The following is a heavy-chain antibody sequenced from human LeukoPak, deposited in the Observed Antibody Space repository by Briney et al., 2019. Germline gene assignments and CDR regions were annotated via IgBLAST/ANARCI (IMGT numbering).Heavy chain of an antibody. Sequence: GGSLRLSCAASGFTFSSYWMSWVRQAPGKGLEWVANIKQDGSEKYYVDSVKGRFTISRDNTKNSLYLQMNSLRAEDTAVYYCARARCTSCPTRPNWYFDLWGRGTLVTVSS. CDR2: IKQDGSEK. CDR3: ARARCTSCPTRPNWYFDL. V-gene: IGHV3-7*01. D-gene: IGHD2-2*01. CDR1: GFTFSSYW. J-gene: IGHJ2*01.